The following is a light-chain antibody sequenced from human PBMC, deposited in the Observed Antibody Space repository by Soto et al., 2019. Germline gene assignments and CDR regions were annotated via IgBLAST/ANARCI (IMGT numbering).Light chain of an antibody. CDR3: CSSAGTYTSV. V-gene: IGLV2-11*01. CDR2: DVS. Sequence: QSALTQPRSVSGSPGQSVTISCTGTSSDVGGYNYVSWYQQHPGKAPKLMISDVSKRPSGVPDRFSGSKSGNTASLNISGLQAEDEADYYCCSSAGTYTSVFGGGTKLTVL. J-gene: IGLJ3*02. CDR1: SSDVGGYNY.